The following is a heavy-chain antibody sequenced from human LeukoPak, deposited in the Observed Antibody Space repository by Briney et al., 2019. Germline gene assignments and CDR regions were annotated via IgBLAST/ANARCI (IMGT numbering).Heavy chain of an antibody. J-gene: IGHJ4*02. Sequence: ASVKVSCKASGYTFTSYGISWVRQAPGQRLEWMGGISAYNGNTNYAQKLQGRVTMTTDTSTSTAYMELSRLRSEDMAVYYCARAGRLRKGGATPPYYFDYWGQGTLVTVSS. V-gene: IGHV1-18*03. CDR3: ARAGRLRKGGATPPYYFDY. D-gene: IGHD1-26*01. CDR2: ISAYNGNT. CDR1: GYTFTSYG.